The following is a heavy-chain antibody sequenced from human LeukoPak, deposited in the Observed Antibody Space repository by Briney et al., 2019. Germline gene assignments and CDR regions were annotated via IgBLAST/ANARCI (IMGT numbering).Heavy chain of an antibody. D-gene: IGHD3-10*01. CDR3: ATDDAMVRGVGDYGMDV. Sequence: ASVKVSCKVSGYTLTKLSMHWVRQAPGKGLEWMGGFDPEDGETIYAQKFQGRVTMTEDTSTDTAYMELGSLRSEDTAVYYCATDDAMVRGVGDYGMDVWGKGTTVTVSS. CDR2: FDPEDGET. J-gene: IGHJ6*04. CDR1: GYTLTKLS. V-gene: IGHV1-24*01.